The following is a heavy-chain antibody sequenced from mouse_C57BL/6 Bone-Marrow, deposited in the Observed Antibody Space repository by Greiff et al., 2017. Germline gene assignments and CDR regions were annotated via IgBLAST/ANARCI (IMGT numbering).Heavy chain of an antibody. CDR3: ARWEAHWYFDV. CDR2: INPSTGGT. V-gene: IGHV1-42*01. Sequence: VPLQQSGPELVQPGASVKISCKASGYSFTAYYMNWVKPSPEKSLEWIGEINPSTGGTTYNQQFPANATLTVDKSSSTAYMQLKSLTSEDSAVYYWARWEAHWYFDVGGTGTTVTVSS. D-gene: IGHD1-3*01. CDR1: GYSFTAYY. J-gene: IGHJ1*03.